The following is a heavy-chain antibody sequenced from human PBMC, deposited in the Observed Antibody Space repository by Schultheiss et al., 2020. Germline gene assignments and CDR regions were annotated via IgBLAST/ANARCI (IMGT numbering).Heavy chain of an antibody. Sequence: ASVKVSCKASGYTFTSYFMHWVRQAPGKGLEWMGGFDPEDGETIYAQKFQGRVTMTEDTSTDTAYMELSSLRSEDTAVYYCAVGYSSGWPKNWFDPWGQGTLVTVSS. CDR2: FDPEDGET. CDR1: GYTFTSYF. D-gene: IGHD6-19*01. CDR3: AVGYSSGWPKNWFDP. V-gene: IGHV1-24*01. J-gene: IGHJ5*02.